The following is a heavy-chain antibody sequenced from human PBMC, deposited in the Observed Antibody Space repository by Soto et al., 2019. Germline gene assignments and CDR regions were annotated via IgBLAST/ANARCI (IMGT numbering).Heavy chain of an antibody. CDR2: ISGSGSTT. D-gene: IGHD6-13*01. V-gene: IGHV3-23*01. Sequence: EVQLLESGGGLVQPGGSLRLSCAASGFTFSNNAMSWVRQAPGKGLEWVSTISGSGSTTYYADSVKGRFTISRDNSRDTLYLQMNSLRAEDTAIYYCAKDTGSSSWHVDWFDPWGQGTLVTVSS. CDR1: GFTFSNNA. CDR3: AKDTGSSSWHVDWFDP. J-gene: IGHJ5*02.